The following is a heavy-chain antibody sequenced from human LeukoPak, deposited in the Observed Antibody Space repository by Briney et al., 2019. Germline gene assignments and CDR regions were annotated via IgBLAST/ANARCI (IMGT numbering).Heavy chain of an antibody. D-gene: IGHD5-18*01. Sequence: PGGSLRLSCAASGFTFSSYAMSWVRQAPGKGLEWVSAISGSGGSTYYADSVKGRFTISRDNSKNTLDLQMNSLRAEDTAVYYCAKWDTAMVTGTLRGAFHHWPQGPLVPVSS. V-gene: IGHV3-23*01. CDR3: AKWDTAMVTGTLRGAFHH. J-gene: IGHJ4*02. CDR2: ISGSGGST. CDR1: GFTFSSYA.